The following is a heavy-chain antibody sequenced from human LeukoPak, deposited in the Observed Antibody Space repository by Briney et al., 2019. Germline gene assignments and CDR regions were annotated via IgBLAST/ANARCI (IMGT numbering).Heavy chain of an antibody. CDR1: GYTFTGYY. V-gene: IGHV1-2*02. CDR2: INPNSGGT. D-gene: IGHD1-7*01. CDR3: AREGTGTTPYYMDV. Sequence: GASVKVSCKASGYTFTGYYMHWVRQAPGQGLEWMGWINPNSGGTNYAQKFQGRVTMTRDTSISTAYMELSRLRSDDTAVYYCAREGTGTTPYYMDVWGKGTTVTVSS. J-gene: IGHJ6*03.